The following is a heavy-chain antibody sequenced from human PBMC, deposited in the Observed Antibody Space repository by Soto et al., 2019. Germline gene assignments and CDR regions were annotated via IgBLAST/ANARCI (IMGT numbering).Heavy chain of an antibody. Sequence: GASVKVSCKASGYIFTGYYIHWVRQAPGQGLEWVGWINPNSGGTNYAQKFQGRVTMTRDTSISTAYMELSRLTSDDTAVFYCARSDLSGYDLALVYYHGLDVWGQGTTVTVSS. CDR2: INPNSGGT. CDR3: ARSDLSGYDLALVYYHGLDV. J-gene: IGHJ6*02. CDR1: GYIFTGYY. V-gene: IGHV1-2*02. D-gene: IGHD5-12*01.